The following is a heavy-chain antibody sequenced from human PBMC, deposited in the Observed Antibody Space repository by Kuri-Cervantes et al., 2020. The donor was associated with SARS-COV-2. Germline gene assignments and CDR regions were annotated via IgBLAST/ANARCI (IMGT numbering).Heavy chain of an antibody. CDR3: ARADDFWSGHDAFDI. V-gene: IGHV4-61*10. J-gene: IGHJ3*02. CDR2: INHSGST. D-gene: IGHD3-3*01. CDR1: GDPMTSGNYY. Sequence: SETLSLTCTVSGDPMTSGNYYWSWIRQPAGKGLEWIGGINHSGSTNYNPSLKSRVTISVDTSKNQFSLKLSSVTAADTAVYYCARADDFWSGHDAFDIWGQGTMVTVSS.